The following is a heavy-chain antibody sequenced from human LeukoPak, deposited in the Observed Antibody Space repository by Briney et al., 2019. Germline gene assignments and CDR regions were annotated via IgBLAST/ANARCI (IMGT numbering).Heavy chain of an antibody. J-gene: IGHJ4*02. CDR3: ARSSSGWYGGFDY. CDR1: GGSISSSGYY. Sequence: SETLSLTCTVSGGSISSSGYYWGWIRQSPGKGPEWIASISYSGSTYNNPSLKSRVNISVDTSKNQFSLRLGCMSARDTAVYYCARSSSGWYGGFDYWGQGTLVTVSS. V-gene: IGHV4-39*01. CDR2: ISYSGST. D-gene: IGHD6-19*01.